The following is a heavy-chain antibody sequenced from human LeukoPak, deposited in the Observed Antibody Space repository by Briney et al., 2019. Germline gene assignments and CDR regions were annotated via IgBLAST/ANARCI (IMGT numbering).Heavy chain of an antibody. J-gene: IGHJ6*03. CDR2: MNPNSGNT. Sequence: GASVKVSCKASGYTFTSCDINWVRQATGQGLEWMGWMNPNSGNTGYAQKFQGRVTMTRNTSISTAYMELSSLRSEDTAVYYCARGKLELQSYYYYMDVWGRGTTVTVSS. D-gene: IGHD1-7*01. CDR1: GYTFTSCD. V-gene: IGHV1-8*01. CDR3: ARGKLELQSYYYYMDV.